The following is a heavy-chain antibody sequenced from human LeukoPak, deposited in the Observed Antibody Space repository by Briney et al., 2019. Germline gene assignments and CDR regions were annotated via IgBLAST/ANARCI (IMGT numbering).Heavy chain of an antibody. V-gene: IGHV1-3*01. D-gene: IGHD2-15*01. CDR3: ARGYCSGGSCYVHWFDP. CDR1: GYTFTSYA. J-gene: IGHJ5*02. Sequence: ASVKVSCKASGYTFTSYAMHWVRQAPGQRLEWMGWINAGNGNTKYSQKFQGGVTVTRDTSASTAYMEPSSLRSEDTAVYYCARGYCSGGSCYVHWFDPWGQGTLVTVSS. CDR2: INAGNGNT.